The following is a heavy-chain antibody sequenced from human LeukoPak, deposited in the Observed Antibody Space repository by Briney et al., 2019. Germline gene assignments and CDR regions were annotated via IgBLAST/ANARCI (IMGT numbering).Heavy chain of an antibody. CDR3: ARDQGSEAVLYYYYGMDV. J-gene: IGHJ6*02. CDR1: GYTFTSYG. V-gene: IGHV1-18*01. Sequence: GASVKVSCKASGYTFTSYGISWVRQAPGQGLGWMGWISAYNGNTNYAQKLQGRVTMTTDTSTSTAYMELRSLRSDDTAVYYCARDQGSEAVLYYYYGMDVWGQGTTVTVSS. CDR2: ISAYNGNT. D-gene: IGHD2-15*01.